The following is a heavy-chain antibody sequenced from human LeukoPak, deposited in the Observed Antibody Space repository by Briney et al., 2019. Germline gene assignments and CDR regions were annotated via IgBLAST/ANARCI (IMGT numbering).Heavy chain of an antibody. V-gene: IGHV4-59*08. J-gene: IGHJ3*02. CDR3: ARRIDTMIVMADAFDI. CDR2: IYYSGST. CDR1: GGSISSYY. D-gene: IGHD3-22*01. Sequence: SETLSLTCTVSGGSISSYYWSWIRQPPGKGLEWIGYIYYSGSTNYNPSLKSRVTISVDTSKNQFSLKLSSVTAADTAVYYCARRIDTMIVMADAFDIWGQGTMVTVSS.